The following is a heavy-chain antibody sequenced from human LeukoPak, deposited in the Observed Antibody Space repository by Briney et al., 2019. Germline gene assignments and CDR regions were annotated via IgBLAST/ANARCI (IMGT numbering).Heavy chain of an antibody. V-gene: IGHV3-66*01. CDR3: ARTYGDYAYYYGMDV. CDR2: IDSGGST. CDR1: GITVSSHY. J-gene: IGHJ6*04. D-gene: IGHD4-17*01. Sequence: WGSLRLSCAASGITVSSHYRTWVRQAPGKGLEWVSVIDSGGSTNSADSVKGRFSVSRDNSKNTLYLQMISLRVEDTAVYYCARTYGDYAYYYGMDVWGKGTTVTVSS.